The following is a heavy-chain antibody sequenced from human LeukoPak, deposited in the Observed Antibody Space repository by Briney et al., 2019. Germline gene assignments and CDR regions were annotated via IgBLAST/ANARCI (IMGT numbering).Heavy chain of an antibody. CDR3: ARAFAGYFFDY. CDR1: GFTFSSYG. Sequence: GRSLRLSCAASGFTFSSYGMHWVRQAPGKGLEWVAVIWYDGSNKYYADSVKGRFTISRDNSKNTLYLQMNSLRAEDTAVYYCARAFAGYFFDYWGRGILVTVSS. V-gene: IGHV3-33*01. J-gene: IGHJ4*02. CDR2: IWYDGSNK. D-gene: IGHD3-16*01.